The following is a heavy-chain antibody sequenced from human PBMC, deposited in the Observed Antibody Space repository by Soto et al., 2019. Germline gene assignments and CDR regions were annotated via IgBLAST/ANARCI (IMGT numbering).Heavy chain of an antibody. D-gene: IGHD2-8*01. J-gene: IGHJ6*03. Sequence: PSGTLSLTCAFSGGSISISYCGWFRKPPGKGLEWIGYIYYSGSTNYNPSLKSRVTISVDTSKNQFSLKLSSVTAADTAVYYCARSKRCTNGVCYPYYYYYMDVWGKGTTVTVSS. CDR2: IYYSGST. CDR1: GGSISISY. CDR3: ARSKRCTNGVCYPYYYYYMDV. V-gene: IGHV4-59*08.